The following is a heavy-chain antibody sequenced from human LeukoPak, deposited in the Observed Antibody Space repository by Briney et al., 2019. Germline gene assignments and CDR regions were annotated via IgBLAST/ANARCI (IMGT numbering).Heavy chain of an antibody. CDR3: ARRVDIVATMGYYYMDV. V-gene: IGHV5-51*01. CDR1: GYSFTSYW. Sequence: RGESLKISCKGSGYSFTSYWIGWVRQMPGKGLEWMGIIYLGDSDTRYSPSFQGQVTISADKSISTAYLQWSSLKASDTAMYYCARRVDIVATMGYYYMDVWGKGTTVTVSS. J-gene: IGHJ6*03. CDR2: IYLGDSDT. D-gene: IGHD5-12*01.